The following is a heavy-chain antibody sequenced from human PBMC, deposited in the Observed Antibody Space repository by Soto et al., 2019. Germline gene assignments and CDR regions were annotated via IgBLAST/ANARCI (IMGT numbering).Heavy chain of an antibody. J-gene: IGHJ4*02. CDR2: ISGSGGST. CDR3: AKDLSIGWGRALDY. V-gene: IGHV3-23*01. CDR1: GFTFSSYA. Sequence: GGSLRLSCAASGFTFSSYAMSWVRQAPGKGLEWVSAISGSGGSTYYADSVKGRFTISRDNSKNTLYLQMNSLRAEDTAVYYCAKDLSIGWGRALDYWGQGTLVTVSS. D-gene: IGHD6-6*01.